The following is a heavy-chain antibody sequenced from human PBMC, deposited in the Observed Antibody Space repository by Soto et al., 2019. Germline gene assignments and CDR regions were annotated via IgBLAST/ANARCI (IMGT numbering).Heavy chain of an antibody. CDR1: GFTFSDYY. CDR3: ARERGYCSGGSCYLAAFDI. V-gene: IGHV3-11*01. J-gene: IGHJ3*02. CDR2: ISSSGSTI. D-gene: IGHD2-15*01. Sequence: SVGSLRLSCAASGFTFSDYYMSWIRQAPGKGLERVSYISSSGSTIYYADSVKGRFTISRDNAKNSLYLQMNSLRAEDTAVYYCARERGYCSGGSCYLAAFDIWGQGTMVTVSS.